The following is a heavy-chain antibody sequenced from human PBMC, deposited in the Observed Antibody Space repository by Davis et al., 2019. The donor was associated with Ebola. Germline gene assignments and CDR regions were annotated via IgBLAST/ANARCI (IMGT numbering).Heavy chain of an antibody. CDR1: GGSVSSGSYY. J-gene: IGHJ5*02. D-gene: IGHD2-2*02. CDR2: IYYSGST. CDR3: ARVQYQLLYRYSWFDP. V-gene: IGHV4-30-4*08. Sequence: LRLSCTVSGGSVSSGSYYWSWIRQPPGKGLEWIGYIYYSGSTYYNPSLKSRVTISVDTSKNQFSLKLSSVTAADTAVYYCARVQYQLLYRYSWFDPWGQGTLVTVSS.